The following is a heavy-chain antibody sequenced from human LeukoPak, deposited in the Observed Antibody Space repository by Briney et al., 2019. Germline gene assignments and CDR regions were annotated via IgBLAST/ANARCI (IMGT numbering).Heavy chain of an antibody. CDR2: LYTSGRT. CDR1: GSVISGFY. CDR3: ARETYYYASGSYSDYYAMDV. V-gene: IGHV4-4*07. D-gene: IGHD3-10*01. Sequence: SETLSLTCTVSGSVISGFYLTWIRQPAGKGLEWIGRLYTSGRTKYNPSLKSRVTMSVDTSKSKFSLKLDTVTAADTAVYYCARETYYYASGSYSDYYAMDVWGQGTTVTVSS. J-gene: IGHJ6*02.